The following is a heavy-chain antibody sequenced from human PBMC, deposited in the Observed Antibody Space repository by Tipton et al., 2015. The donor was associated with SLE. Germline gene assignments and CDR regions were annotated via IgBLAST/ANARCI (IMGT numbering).Heavy chain of an antibody. V-gene: IGHV4-39*07. Sequence: TLSLTCTVSGGSISSSHYYWDWIRQPPGKGLEWLGSIYSSGGTYYNPSLKSRVTISVDASKDQFSLKLSSVTAADTAVYYCVVCSPSSCSYFDYWGQGRLVTVSS. CDR2: IYSSGGT. CDR1: GGSISSSHYY. CDR3: VVCSPSSCSYFDY. J-gene: IGHJ4*02. D-gene: IGHD2-2*01.